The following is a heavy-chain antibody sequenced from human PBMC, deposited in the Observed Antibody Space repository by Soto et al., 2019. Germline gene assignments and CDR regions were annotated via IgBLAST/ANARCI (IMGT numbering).Heavy chain of an antibody. CDR2: ISGSGGST. CDR3: AKTSSSSGRECPGH. V-gene: IGHV3-23*01. Sequence: DVKLLESGGGLARPGGSLRLSCAASGFTFSSYGMTWVRQAPGKGLEWVSAISGSGGSTFYADSLGGRFTISRDNSQNILFLEMKSLRAGDTAMYFCAKTSSSSGRECPGHWGQGAQVTFSS. CDR1: GFTFSSYG. D-gene: IGHD6-6*01. J-gene: IGHJ4*02.